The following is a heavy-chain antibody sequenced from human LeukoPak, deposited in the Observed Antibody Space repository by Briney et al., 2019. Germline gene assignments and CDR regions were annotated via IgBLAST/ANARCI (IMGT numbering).Heavy chain of an antibody. CDR3: ARDQGTSTTAPKRKGRFDP. V-gene: IGHV3-33*01. CDR1: GFTFSNHG. D-gene: IGHD1-1*01. CDR2: IWYDGSNK. Sequence: PGGSLRLSCAASGFTFSNHGMHWVRQAPGKGLEWVALIWYDGSNKEYAESVKGRFTISSDNSKNTLYLQMNSLRDEDTAVYYCARDQGTSTTAPKRKGRFDPWGQGTLVTVSS. J-gene: IGHJ5*02.